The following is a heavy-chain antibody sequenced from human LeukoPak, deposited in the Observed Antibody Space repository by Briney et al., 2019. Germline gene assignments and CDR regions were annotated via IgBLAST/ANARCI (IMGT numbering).Heavy chain of an antibody. D-gene: IGHD3-22*01. CDR1: GFTFDDYA. Sequence: PGRSLRLSCAASGFTFDDYAMHWVRQAPGKGLEWVSGISWNSGSIGYVDSVKGRFTISRDNAKNSLYLQMNSLRAEDTALYYCAKEGPYYDSSGYYLDYWGQGTLVTVSS. CDR3: AKEGPYYDSSGYYLDY. J-gene: IGHJ4*02. V-gene: IGHV3-9*01. CDR2: ISWNSGSI.